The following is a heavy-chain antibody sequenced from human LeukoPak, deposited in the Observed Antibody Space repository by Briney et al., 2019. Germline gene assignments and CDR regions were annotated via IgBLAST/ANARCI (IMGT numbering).Heavy chain of an antibody. CDR3: ARIRGYCTNGVCYTGGYYFDY. CDR1: GFSLSTSGMC. CDR2: IDWYDDK. V-gene: IGHV2-70*11. D-gene: IGHD2-8*01. Sequence: SGPTLVNPTQTLTLTCTFSGFSLSTSGMCVSWIRQPPGKALEWLARIDWYDDKYYSTSLKTRLTISKDTSKNQVVLTMTNMDPVDTATYYCARIRGYCTNGVCYTGGYYFDYWGQGTLVTVSS. J-gene: IGHJ4*02.